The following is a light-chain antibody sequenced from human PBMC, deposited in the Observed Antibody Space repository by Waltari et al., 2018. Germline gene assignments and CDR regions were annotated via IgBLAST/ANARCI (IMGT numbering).Light chain of an antibody. CDR1: SGSVSFTSY. CDR3: SLYMGSGIWV. Sequence: QPVVTQEPSLSVSPGGTVTLTCSLRSGSVSFTSYSPWYQQTPGQAPRTLMHKGNSRASGVPDRFSGSILGNKAALTITGAQAEDESDYYCSLYMGSGIWVFGGGTKLTVL. J-gene: IGLJ3*02. V-gene: IGLV8-61*01. CDR2: KGN.